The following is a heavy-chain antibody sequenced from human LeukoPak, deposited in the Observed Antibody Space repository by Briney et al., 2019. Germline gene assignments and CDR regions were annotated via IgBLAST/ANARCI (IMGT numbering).Heavy chain of an antibody. J-gene: IGHJ5*02. CDR2: IYYSGST. V-gene: IGHV4-38-2*02. D-gene: IGHD3-10*01. Sequence: SETLSLTCTVSGYSISSGYYWGWIRQPPGKGLEWIGSIYYSGSTYYNPSLKSRVTISVDTSKNQFSLKLSSVTAADTAVYYCARPSSGVRGVPEGWFDPWGQGTLVTVSS. CDR3: ARPSSGVRGVPEGWFDP. CDR1: GYSISSGYY.